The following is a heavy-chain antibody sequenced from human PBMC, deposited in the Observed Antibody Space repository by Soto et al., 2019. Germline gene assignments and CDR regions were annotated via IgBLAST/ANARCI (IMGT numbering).Heavy chain of an antibody. D-gene: IGHD2-15*01. CDR3: ARGAYCSGGSCYNNWYFDL. Sequence: QVQLVESGGGVVQPGRSLRLSCAASGFTFSSYGMHWVRQAPGKGLEWVAVIWYDGSNKYYADSVKGRFTISRDNSKNTLYLQMNSLRADDTAVYYCARGAYCSGGSCYNNWYFDLWGRGTLVTVSS. V-gene: IGHV3-33*01. CDR2: IWYDGSNK. CDR1: GFTFSSYG. J-gene: IGHJ2*01.